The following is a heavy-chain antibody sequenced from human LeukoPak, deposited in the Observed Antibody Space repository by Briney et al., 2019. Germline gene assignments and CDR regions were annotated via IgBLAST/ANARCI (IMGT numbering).Heavy chain of an antibody. V-gene: IGHV3-21*01. CDR1: GFTFSSYS. CDR2: ISSSSSYI. Sequence: PGGSLRLSCAASGFTFSSYSMNWVRQAPGKGLEWVSSISSSSSYIYYADSVKGRFTISRDNAKNSLYLQMNSLRAEDTAVYYCAKDRGGMTYCGGDCYSLPYFDYWGQGTLVTVSS. D-gene: IGHD2-21*02. CDR3: AKDRGGMTYCGGDCYSLPYFDY. J-gene: IGHJ4*02.